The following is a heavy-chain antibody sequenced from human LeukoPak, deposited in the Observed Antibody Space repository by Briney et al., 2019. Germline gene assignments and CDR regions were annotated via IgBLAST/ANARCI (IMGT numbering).Heavy chain of an antibody. Sequence: GGSLRLSCAASGFTFSAYTMNWVRQAPGKGLEWVSSISSSSSYIHYPDSVKGRFTISRDNAKNSLYLQMSNLRAEDTAIYYCTRVGYIDEGIDYWGQGTLVTVSS. D-gene: IGHD5-24*01. CDR1: GFTFSAYT. V-gene: IGHV3-21*01. J-gene: IGHJ4*02. CDR2: ISSSSSYI. CDR3: TRVGYIDEGIDY.